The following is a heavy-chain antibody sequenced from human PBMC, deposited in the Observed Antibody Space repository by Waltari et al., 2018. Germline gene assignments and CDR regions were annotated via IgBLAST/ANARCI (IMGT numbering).Heavy chain of an antibody. CDR3: VKDRDLTWSFDY. V-gene: IGHV3-30*18. CDR2: MSIDGSYN. J-gene: IGHJ4*02. D-gene: IGHD2-21*02. Sequence: QVHLVESGGGMVQPGGSLTLACAASGFTFSASGMHWVRQAPGKGLEWVAVMSIDGSYNYTIESAKGRFTISRDNSHNTLYLQMNSLRAEDTAIYYCVKDRDLTWSFDYWGQGTLVTVSS. CDR1: GFTFSASG.